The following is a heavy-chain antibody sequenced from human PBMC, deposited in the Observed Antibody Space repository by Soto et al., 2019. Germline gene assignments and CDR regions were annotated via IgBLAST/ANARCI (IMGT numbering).Heavy chain of an antibody. D-gene: IGHD3-3*01. Sequence: QVQLVQSGAEVKKPGSSVKVSCKASGGTFSSYAISWVRQAPGQGLEWMGGIIPIFGTANYAQKFQGRVTITADESTSTAHMELSSLRSEDTAVDYCARVRVRFLEWLGSEGWGQGTLVTVSS. V-gene: IGHV1-69*12. CDR1: GGTFSSYA. CDR2: IIPIFGTA. J-gene: IGHJ4*02. CDR3: ARVRVRFLEWLGSEG.